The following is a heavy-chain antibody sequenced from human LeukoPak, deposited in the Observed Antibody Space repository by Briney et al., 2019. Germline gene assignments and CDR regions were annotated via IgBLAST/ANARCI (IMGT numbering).Heavy chain of an antibody. CDR3: ARVPNYYDSSGPHTCYFDY. J-gene: IGHJ4*02. Sequence: ASVKVSCKASGYTFTSYGISWVRQAPGQGLEWMGWISAYNDNTNYAQNLQGRVTMTTDTSTSTAYMELRSLRSDDTAVYYCARVPNYYDSSGPHTCYFDYWGQGTLVTVSS. V-gene: IGHV1-18*01. CDR1: GYTFTSYG. CDR2: ISAYNDNT. D-gene: IGHD3-22*01.